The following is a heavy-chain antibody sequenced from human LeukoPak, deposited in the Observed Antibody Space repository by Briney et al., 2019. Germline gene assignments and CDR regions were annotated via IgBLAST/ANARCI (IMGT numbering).Heavy chain of an antibody. J-gene: IGHJ4*02. V-gene: IGHV1-69*13. CDR2: IIPIFGTA. CDR3: ARVDAWVRGVDY. CDR1: GGTFSSYA. Sequence: SVKVSCKASGGTFSSYAISWVRQAPGQGLEWMGGIIPIFGTANYAQKFQGRVTITADESTSTAYMELSSLRSEDTAVYYCARVDAWVRGVDYWGQGTLVTVSS. D-gene: IGHD3-10*01.